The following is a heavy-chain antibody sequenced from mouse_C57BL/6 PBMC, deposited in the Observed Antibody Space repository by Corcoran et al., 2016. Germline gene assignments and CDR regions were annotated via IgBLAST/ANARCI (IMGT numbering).Heavy chain of an antibody. J-gene: IGHJ1*03. CDR3: AKRGNYYGSSLAFDV. CDR1: GYSITSGYY. D-gene: IGHD1-1*01. V-gene: IGHV3-6*01. Sequence: DVQLQESGPGLVKPSQSLSITCSVTGYSITSGYYWNWIRQFPGNKLEWMGYISYDGNNNYNPSLKNRISITRDTSKNQFFLKLNSVTTEDTATYYCAKRGNYYGSSLAFDVWGTGTTVTVSS. CDR2: ISYDGNN.